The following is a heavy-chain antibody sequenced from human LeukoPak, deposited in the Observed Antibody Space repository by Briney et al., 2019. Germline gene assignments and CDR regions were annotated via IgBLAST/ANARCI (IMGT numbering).Heavy chain of an antibody. CDR2: INTDGSRT. Sequence: PGGSLRLSCAASGFTFSTYWMHWVRQAPGKGLVWVSRINTDGSRTDSVEGRFTISRDSAKNTLYLQMNSLRAADTAVYYCARVSRGNYYFDYWGQGTLVTVSS. J-gene: IGHJ4*02. CDR3: ARVSRGNYYFDY. V-gene: IGHV3-74*01. CDR1: GFTFSTYW.